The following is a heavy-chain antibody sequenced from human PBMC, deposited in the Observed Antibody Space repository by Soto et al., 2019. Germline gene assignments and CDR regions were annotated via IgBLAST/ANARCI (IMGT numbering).Heavy chain of an antibody. CDR1: GFTVSSNY. CDR2: IYSGGST. V-gene: IGHV3-53*01. CDR3: ARVYYDSSGYGY. Sequence: GGSLRLSCAASGFTVSSNYMSWVRQAPGKGLEWVSVIYSGGSTYYADSVKGRFTISRDNSKNTLYLQMNSLRAEDTAVYYCARVYYDSSGYGYWGQGTLVTVSS. J-gene: IGHJ4*02. D-gene: IGHD3-22*01.